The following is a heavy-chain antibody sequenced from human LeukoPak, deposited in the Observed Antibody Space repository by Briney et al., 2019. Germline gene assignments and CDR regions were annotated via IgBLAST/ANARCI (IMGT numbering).Heavy chain of an antibody. J-gene: IGHJ3*02. V-gene: IGHV4-30-4*01. CDR3: ARDCSGGSCYGAFDI. CDR2: IYDSGST. D-gene: IGHD2-15*01. Sequence: SETLSLTCTVSGASIRSGDYYWSWIRQPPGKGLEWIGYIYDSGSTYYNPSLKSRITVSVDTSENRFSLKLSSVTATDTAVYYCARDCSGGSCYGAFDIWGQGTMVTVSS. CDR1: GASIRSGDYY.